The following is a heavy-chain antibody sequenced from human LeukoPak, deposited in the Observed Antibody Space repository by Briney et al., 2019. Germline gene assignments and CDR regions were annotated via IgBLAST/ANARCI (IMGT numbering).Heavy chain of an antibody. CDR3: ARYYFGSGTKRILDY. D-gene: IGHD3-10*01. J-gene: IGHJ4*02. V-gene: IGHV1-2*02. Sequence: ASVTVSCTVSGYTFTGHYLHWVRQAPGQGLEWMGWINPNTGDTNYAQSFQDRVTLTTDTSITTAYLELTGLTSDDTAVYFCARYYFGSGTKRILDYWGQGTLVTVSS. CDR2: INPNTGDT. CDR1: GYTFTGHY.